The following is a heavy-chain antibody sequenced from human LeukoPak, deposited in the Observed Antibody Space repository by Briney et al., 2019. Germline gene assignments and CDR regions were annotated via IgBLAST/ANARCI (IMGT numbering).Heavy chain of an antibody. CDR3: ARGWYNFDY. D-gene: IGHD6-19*01. J-gene: IGHJ4*02. CDR2: INKRGDRR. Sequence: GGSLRLSCAASGFIFSNYAMSWVRQAPGKGLEWVSGINKRGDRRFYADSVKGRFTISRDNSKNTLYLQMNSLRAEDTAVYYCARGWYNFDYWGQGTRVTVSS. V-gene: IGHV3-23*01. CDR1: GFIFSNYA.